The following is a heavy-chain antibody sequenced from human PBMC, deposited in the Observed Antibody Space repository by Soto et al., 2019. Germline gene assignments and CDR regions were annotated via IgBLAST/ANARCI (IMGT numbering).Heavy chain of an antibody. J-gene: IGHJ4*02. CDR3: ARRIAAAPYYFDY. D-gene: IGHD6-13*01. Sequence: PSETLSLTCTVSGGSISSSSYYWGGIRQPPGKGLEWIGSIYYSGSTYYNPSLKSRVTISVDTSKNQFSLKLSSVTAADTAVYYCARRIAAAPYYFDYWGQGTLVTVSS. CDR1: GGSISSSSYY. CDR2: IYYSGST. V-gene: IGHV4-39*01.